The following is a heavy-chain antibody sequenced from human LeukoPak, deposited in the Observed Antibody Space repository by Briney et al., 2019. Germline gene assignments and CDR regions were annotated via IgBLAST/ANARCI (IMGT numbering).Heavy chain of an antibody. V-gene: IGHV1-69*13. CDR2: IIPIFGTA. J-gene: IGHJ6*02. CDR3: ARYLDCSSTSCYWENYYYGMDV. D-gene: IGHD2-2*01. CDR1: GGTFSSYA. Sequence: SVTVSCKASGGTFSSYAISWVRQAPGQGLEWMGGIIPIFGTANYAQKFQGRVTITADESTSTAYMELSSLRSEDTAVYYCARYLDCSSTSCYWENYYYGMDVWGQGTTVTVSS.